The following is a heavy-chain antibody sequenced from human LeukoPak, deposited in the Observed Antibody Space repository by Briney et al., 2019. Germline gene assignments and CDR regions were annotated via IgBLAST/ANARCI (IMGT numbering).Heavy chain of an antibody. Sequence: SVKVSCKASGGTFSSYAISWVRQAPGQGLEWMGGIIPIFGTANYAQKFQGRVTITADESTSTAYMELSSLRSEDTAVYYCVRDSRSGYRNYYYYGMDVWGQGTTVTVSS. D-gene: IGHD3-3*01. V-gene: IGHV1-69*13. CDR2: IIPIFGTA. J-gene: IGHJ6*02. CDR1: GGTFSSYA. CDR3: VRDSRSGYRNYYYYGMDV.